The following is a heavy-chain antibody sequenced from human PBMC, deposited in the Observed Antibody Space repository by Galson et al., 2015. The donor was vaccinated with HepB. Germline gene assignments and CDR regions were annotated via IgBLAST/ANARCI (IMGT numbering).Heavy chain of an antibody. J-gene: IGHJ4*02. V-gene: IGHV3-11*01. CDR2: ISSSGSTI. CDR1: GFTFRDYD. CDR3: ARFSLYYYDSSGYYHEAYYFDY. Sequence: LRLSCAASGFTFRDYDMSWLRQAPGPGLEWVSYISSSGSTIYYADSVKGRFTISRDNAKNSLYLQMNSLRAEDTAVYYCARFSLYYYDSSGYYHEAYYFDYWGQGTLVTVSS. D-gene: IGHD3-22*01.